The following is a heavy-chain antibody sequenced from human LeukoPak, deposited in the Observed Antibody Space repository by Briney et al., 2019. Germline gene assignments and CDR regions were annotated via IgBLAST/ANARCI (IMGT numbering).Heavy chain of an antibody. J-gene: IGHJ6*04. D-gene: IGHD3-10*01. CDR3: AKDSEKYYYGSGPEMDV. V-gene: IGHV3-23*01. Sequence: GGSLRLSCAASGFTFSTYSMNWVRQAPGKGLEWVSAISGSGGSTYYADSVKGRFTIFRDNSKNTLYLQMNSLRAEDTAVYYCAKDSEKYYYGSGPEMDVWGKGTTVTISS. CDR2: ISGSGGST. CDR1: GFTFSTYS.